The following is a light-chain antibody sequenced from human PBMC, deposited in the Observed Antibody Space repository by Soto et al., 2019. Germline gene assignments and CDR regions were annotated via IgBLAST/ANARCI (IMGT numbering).Light chain of an antibody. V-gene: IGLV2-14*01. CDR2: EVS. Sequence: QSVLTQPASVSGSPGQSITISCTGTSSDVGSYNYVSWYQQHPGKAPKLMIYEVSTRPSGVSSRFSGSKSGNTASLTISGLQAEDEADYYCSSYSSSSTDFGTGTKLTDL. J-gene: IGLJ1*01. CDR3: SSYSSSSTD. CDR1: SSDVGSYNY.